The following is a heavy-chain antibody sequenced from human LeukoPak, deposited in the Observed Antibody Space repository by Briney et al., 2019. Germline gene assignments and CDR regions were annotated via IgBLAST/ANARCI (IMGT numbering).Heavy chain of an antibody. CDR3: ARELPYQLPNKRINDAFDI. Sequence: PGGSLRLSCAASGFTFSTYEMNWVRQAPGKGLEWVSYISSSGSTMYYADSVKGRFTISRDNAKNSLYLQMNSLRAEDTAVYYCARELPYQLPNKRINDAFDIWGQGTMVTVSS. CDR1: GFTFSTYE. CDR2: ISSSGSTM. V-gene: IGHV3-48*03. D-gene: IGHD2-2*01. J-gene: IGHJ3*02.